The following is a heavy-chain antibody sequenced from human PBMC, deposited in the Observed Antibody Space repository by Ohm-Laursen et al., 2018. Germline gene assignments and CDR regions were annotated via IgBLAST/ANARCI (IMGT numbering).Heavy chain of an antibody. CDR3: AKATYYYGSGSYVYFDY. V-gene: IGHV3-9*01. J-gene: IGHJ4*02. CDR2: ISWNSGSM. CDR1: GFTFSSYA. D-gene: IGHD3-10*01. Sequence: SLRLSCTASGFTFSSYATHWVRQAPGKGLEWVSGISWNSGSMGYADSVKGRFTISRDNAKNSLYLQMNSLRAEDTALYYCAKATYYYGSGSYVYFDYWGQGTLVTVSS.